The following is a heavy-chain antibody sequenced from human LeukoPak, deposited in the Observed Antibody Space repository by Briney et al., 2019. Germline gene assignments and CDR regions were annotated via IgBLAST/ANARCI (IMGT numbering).Heavy chain of an antibody. J-gene: IGHJ6*03. Sequence: SETLSLTCAVSGGSISSSNWWSWVRQPPGKGLEWIGEIYHSGSTNYNPSLKSRVTISVDKSKNQFSLKLNSVTPEDTAVYYCARDGYGDYKSHVYYYYYYYMDVWGKGTTVTVSS. CDR2: IYHSGST. D-gene: IGHD4-17*01. CDR1: GGSISSSNW. V-gene: IGHV4-4*02. CDR3: ARDGYGDYKSHVYYYYYYYMDV.